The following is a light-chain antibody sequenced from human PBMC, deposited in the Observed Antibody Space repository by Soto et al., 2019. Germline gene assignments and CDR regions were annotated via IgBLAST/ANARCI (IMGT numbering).Light chain of an antibody. CDR2: AAS. Sequence: DIQMTQSPSSLSASVEDRVTITCRASQGISNYVAWYQQKPGKPPKLLIYAASTLQSGVPSRFSGSGSGTDFTLTINSLQPEDVATYSCQKYSSVPVFGPGTKVDI. J-gene: IGKJ3*01. V-gene: IGKV1-27*01. CDR3: QKYSSVPV. CDR1: QGISNY.